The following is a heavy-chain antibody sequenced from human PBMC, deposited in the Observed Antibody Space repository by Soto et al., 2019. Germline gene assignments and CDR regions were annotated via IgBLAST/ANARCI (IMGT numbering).Heavy chain of an antibody. V-gene: IGHV3-7*03. CDR3: ARWGLALIYY. CDR1: GFIFSNYW. Sequence: EVQLVESGGGLVQPGGSLRLSCAASGFIFSNYWMTWVRQAPGKGLEWVANIKQDGSEKYYVDSVKGRFTISRDNAKNSLYLQMNSLRAEDTAVYYCARWGLALIYYWGQGTLVTGSS. CDR2: IKQDGSEK. D-gene: IGHD2-21*02. J-gene: IGHJ4*02.